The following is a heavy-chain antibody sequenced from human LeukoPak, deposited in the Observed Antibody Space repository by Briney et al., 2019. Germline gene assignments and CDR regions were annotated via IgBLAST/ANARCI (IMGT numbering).Heavy chain of an antibody. CDR3: AREGGSFCFDY. D-gene: IGHD1-26*01. CDR2: IYYSGST. CDR1: GVSISSNY. J-gene: IGHJ4*02. V-gene: IGHV4-59*12. Sequence: PSETLSLTCTVSGVSISSNYWSWIRQPPGKGLEWIGYIYYSGSTNYNPSLKSRVTISVDTSKNQFSLKLSSVTAADTAVYYCAREGGSFCFDYWGQGTLVTVSS.